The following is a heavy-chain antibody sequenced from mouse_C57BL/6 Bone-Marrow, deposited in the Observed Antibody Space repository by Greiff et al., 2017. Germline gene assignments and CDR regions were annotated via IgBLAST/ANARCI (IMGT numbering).Heavy chain of an antibody. CDR1: GYSITSGYY. V-gene: IGHV3-6*01. Sequence: EVQLQESGPGLVKPSQSLSLTCSVTGYSITSGYYWNWIRQFPGNKLEWMGYISYDGSNNYNPSLKNRISITRDTSKNQFFLKLNAVTTEETATYYCGRGQRGFAYWGQGTLVTVSA. J-gene: IGHJ3*01. D-gene: IGHD3-3*01. CDR2: ISYDGSN. CDR3: GRGQRGFAY.